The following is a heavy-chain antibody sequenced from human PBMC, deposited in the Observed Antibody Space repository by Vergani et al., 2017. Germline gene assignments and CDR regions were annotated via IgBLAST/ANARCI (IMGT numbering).Heavy chain of an antibody. CDR1: GASIRSSNYY. V-gene: IGHV4-39*01. J-gene: IGHJ5*02. Sequence: QLQLQESGPGLVKPSATLSLTCSVSGASIRSSNYYWGWIRQPPGRGLEWIASIYYSGSTYYNPSLKSRVTISVDTSKNKFSRKLSSVTAADTAVYFCARHSTVKWLVKLGWIDPWGQGILVTVSS. CDR2: IYYSGST. D-gene: IGHD6-19*01. CDR3: ARHSTVKWLVKLGWIDP.